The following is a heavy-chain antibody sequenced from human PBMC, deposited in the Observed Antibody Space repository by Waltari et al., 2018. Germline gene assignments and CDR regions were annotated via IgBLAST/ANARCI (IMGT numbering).Heavy chain of an antibody. V-gene: IGHV3-9*01. CDR1: GFTFDDFA. D-gene: IGHD3-10*01. Sequence: EVQLVESGGGLVQPGGSLRLSCAASGFTFDDFAINWVRLFAGGCLCWGAAISWNVVTIAYANSVNDRFTISRDNTKSTLHLQMHRLRTEDTAVYYCAKDMRLRGILITSVDFWGQGIPVTVSS. CDR3: AKDMRLRGILITSVDF. CDR2: ISWNVVTI. J-gene: IGHJ4*02.